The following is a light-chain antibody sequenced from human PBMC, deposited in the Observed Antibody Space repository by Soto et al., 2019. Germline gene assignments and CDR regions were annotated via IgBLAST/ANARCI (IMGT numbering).Light chain of an antibody. CDR1: QSVSSY. J-gene: IGKJ3*01. CDR2: VAS. V-gene: IGKV3-11*01. Sequence: EIVLTQSPATLSLSPGERATLSCRASQSVSSYLVWYQQKPGQAPRLLIYVASTRATGVPARFSGSGSGTDFTLTISSLEPEDFAVYYCQQRSNWPPFSFGPGTTVDIK. CDR3: QQRSNWPPFS.